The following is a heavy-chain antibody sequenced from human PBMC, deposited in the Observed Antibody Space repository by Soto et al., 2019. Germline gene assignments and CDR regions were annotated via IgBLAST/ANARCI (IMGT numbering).Heavy chain of an antibody. CDR2: ISYDGSNK. Sequence: QVQLVESGGGVVQPGRSLRLSCAASGFTFSSYGMHWVRQAPGKGLEWVAVISYDGSNKYYADSVKGRFTISRDNSKNTLYLQMNSLRAEDTAVYYCAKTYYDFWSGYSSENYMDVWGKGTTVTVSS. V-gene: IGHV3-30*18. D-gene: IGHD3-3*01. CDR1: GFTFSSYG. J-gene: IGHJ6*03. CDR3: AKTYYDFWSGYSSENYMDV.